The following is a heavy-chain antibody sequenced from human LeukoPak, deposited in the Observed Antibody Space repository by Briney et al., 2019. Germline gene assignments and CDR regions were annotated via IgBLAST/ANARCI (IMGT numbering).Heavy chain of an antibody. D-gene: IGHD5-18*01. CDR3: ARGGGSGYSYGSAFDY. V-gene: IGHV1-69*04. CDR1: GGTFSSYA. CDR2: IIPILGIA. J-gene: IGHJ4*02. Sequence: SVKVSCKASGGTFSSYAISWVRQAPGQGLEWMGRIIPILGIANYAQKFQGRVTITADKSTSTAYMELSSLRSEDTAVYYCARGGGSGYSYGSAFDYWGQGTLVTVSS.